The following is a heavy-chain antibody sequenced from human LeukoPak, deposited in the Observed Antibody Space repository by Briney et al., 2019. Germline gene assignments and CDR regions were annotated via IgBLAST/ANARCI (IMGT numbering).Heavy chain of an antibody. V-gene: IGHV1-8*03. D-gene: IGHD6-25*01. Sequence: GASVKVSCKASGYTFTNYHINWVRQVTGQGLEWMGWINPNNGDSGFAQKFQGRVTITGDTAMTTAYMELSSLTSEDTAIYFCARTTSFTASGYDYWGQGTLVTVSS. J-gene: IGHJ4*02. CDR2: INPNNGDS. CDR1: GYTFTNYH. CDR3: ARTTSFTASGYDY.